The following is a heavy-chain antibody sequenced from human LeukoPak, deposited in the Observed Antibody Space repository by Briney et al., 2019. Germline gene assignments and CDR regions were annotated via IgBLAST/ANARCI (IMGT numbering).Heavy chain of an antibody. CDR3: ARTNWGGDYFDY. V-gene: IGHV4-34*01. CDR2: INHSGST. J-gene: IGHJ4*02. Sequence: PSETLSLTCAVYGGSFSGYYWSWIRQPPGKGLEWIGEINHSGSTNYNPSLKSRVTISVDTSKNQFSLKLSSVTAADTAVYYCARTNWGGDYFDYWGQGTLVTVSS. D-gene: IGHD7-27*01. CDR1: GGSFSGYY.